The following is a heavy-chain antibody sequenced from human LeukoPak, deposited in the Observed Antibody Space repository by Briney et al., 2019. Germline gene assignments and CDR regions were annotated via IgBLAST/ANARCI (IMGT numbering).Heavy chain of an antibody. CDR2: TSYDGSDK. D-gene: IGHD2-21*02. CDR3: ARAHIVVVTAPIDY. V-gene: IGHV3-30-3*01. CDR1: GFTFSSYA. Sequence: GGSLRLSCAASGFTFSSYAMHWVRQAPGKGLEWVAVTSYDGSDKYYADSVKGRFTISRDNSKNTLYLQMNSLRAEDTAVYYCARAHIVVVTAPIDYWGQGTLVTVSS. J-gene: IGHJ4*02.